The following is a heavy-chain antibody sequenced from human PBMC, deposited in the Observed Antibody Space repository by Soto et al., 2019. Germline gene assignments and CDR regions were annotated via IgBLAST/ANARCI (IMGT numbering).Heavy chain of an antibody. D-gene: IGHD5-18*01. J-gene: IGHJ6*02. CDR2: IKQDGSEK. Sequence: PGGSLRLSCAASGFTFSSYWMSWVRQAPGKGLEWVANIKQDGSEKYYVDSVKGRFTISRDNAKNSLYLQMNSLRAEDTAVYYCARDVNGYSYGSYYYYYGMDVWGQGTTVTVSS. CDR3: ARDVNGYSYGSYYYYYGMDV. CDR1: GFTFSSYW. V-gene: IGHV3-7*01.